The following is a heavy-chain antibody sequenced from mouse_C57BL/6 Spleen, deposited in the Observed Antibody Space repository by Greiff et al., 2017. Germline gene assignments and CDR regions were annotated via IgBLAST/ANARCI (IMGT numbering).Heavy chain of an antibody. Sequence: QVQLQQPGAELVRPGSSVKLSCKASGYTFTSYWMHWVKQRPIQGLEWIGNIDPSDSETHYNQKFKDKATLTVDKSSSTAYMQLSSLTSEDSAVFYCARDRARDYGSSFDYWGQGTTLTVSS. CDR3: ARDRARDYGSSFDY. CDR2: IDPSDSET. D-gene: IGHD1-1*01. V-gene: IGHV1-52*01. J-gene: IGHJ2*01. CDR1: GYTFTSYW.